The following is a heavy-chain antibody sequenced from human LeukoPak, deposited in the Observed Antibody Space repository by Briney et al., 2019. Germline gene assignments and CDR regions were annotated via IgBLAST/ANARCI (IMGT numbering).Heavy chain of an antibody. J-gene: IGHJ5*02. D-gene: IGHD3-10*01. V-gene: IGHV4-30-4*08. Sequence: PSQTLSLTCTVSGGSISRGDYYWSWIRQSPGKGLEWIGCIYYSGSTYYYNPSLKSRITISVDTSKNQFSLKLSSVTAADTAVYYCARLRGPNWFDPWGQGTLVTVSS. CDR2: IYYSGSTY. CDR1: GGSISRGDYY. CDR3: ARLRGPNWFDP.